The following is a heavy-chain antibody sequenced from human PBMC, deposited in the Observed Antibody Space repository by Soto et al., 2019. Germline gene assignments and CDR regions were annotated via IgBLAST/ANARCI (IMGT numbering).Heavy chain of an antibody. D-gene: IGHD5-18*01. Sequence: QVQLVESGGGLVKPGGSLRLSCAASGFTFSDYYMSWIRQAPGKGLEWVSYISSSSSYTNYADSVKGRFTISRDNAKNSLYLPMNSLRAEDTAVYYCAREDYSYGRTFDYWGQGTLVTVSS. J-gene: IGHJ4*02. CDR3: AREDYSYGRTFDY. CDR1: GFTFSDYY. V-gene: IGHV3-11*05. CDR2: ISSSSSYT.